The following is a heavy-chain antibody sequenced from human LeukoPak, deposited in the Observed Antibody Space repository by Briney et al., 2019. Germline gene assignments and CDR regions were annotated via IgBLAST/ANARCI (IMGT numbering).Heavy chain of an antibody. D-gene: IGHD4-23*01. Sequence: GGSLRLSCAASGFTFSDYNMNWVRQAPGKGLEWGSYITNRGSTIHYADSVRGRFTISRDNAKNSLYLQMNSLRAEDTAVYYCARSIGLTGGGVDVWGQGTTVTVSS. CDR3: ARSIGLTGGGVDV. CDR1: GFTFSDYN. J-gene: IGHJ6*02. V-gene: IGHV3-11*01. CDR2: ITNRGSTI.